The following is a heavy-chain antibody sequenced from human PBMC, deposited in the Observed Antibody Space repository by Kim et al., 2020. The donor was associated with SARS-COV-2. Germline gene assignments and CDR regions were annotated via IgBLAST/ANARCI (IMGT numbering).Heavy chain of an antibody. Sequence: GESLKISCKGSGYSFTSYWISWVRQMPGKGLEWMGRIDPSDSYTNYSPSFQGHVTISADKSISTAYLQWSSLKASDTAMYYCARTYSSSPRANYYYYGMDVWGQGTTVTVSS. V-gene: IGHV5-10-1*01. D-gene: IGHD6-6*01. CDR2: IDPSDSYT. J-gene: IGHJ6*02. CDR1: GYSFTSYW. CDR3: ARTYSSSPRANYYYYGMDV.